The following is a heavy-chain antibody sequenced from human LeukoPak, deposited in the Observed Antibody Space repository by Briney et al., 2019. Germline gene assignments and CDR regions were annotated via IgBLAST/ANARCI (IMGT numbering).Heavy chain of an antibody. J-gene: IGHJ5*02. CDR3: ALNNWFDP. Sequence: SETLSLTCTVSGGSISSGSYYWSWIRQPAGKGLEWIGRIYTSGSTNYNPSLKSRVTISVDTSKNQFSLKLSSVTAADTAVYYCALNNWFDPWGQGTLVTVSS. CDR2: IYTSGST. CDR1: GGSISSGSYY. V-gene: IGHV4-61*02.